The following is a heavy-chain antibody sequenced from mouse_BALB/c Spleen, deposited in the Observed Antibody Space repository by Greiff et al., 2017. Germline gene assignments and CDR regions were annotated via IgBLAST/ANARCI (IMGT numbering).Heavy chain of an antibody. CDR3: ARSLVSDAMDY. CDR1: GFTFSSFG. J-gene: IGHJ4*01. V-gene: IGHV5-17*02. D-gene: IGHD2-2*01. Sequence: EVHLVESGGGLVQPGGSRKLSCAASGFTFSSFGMHWVRQAPEKGLEWVAYISSGSSTIYYADTVKGRFTISRDNPKNTLFLQMTSLRSEDTAMYYCARSLVSDAMDYWGQGTPVTVSS. CDR2: ISSGSSTI.